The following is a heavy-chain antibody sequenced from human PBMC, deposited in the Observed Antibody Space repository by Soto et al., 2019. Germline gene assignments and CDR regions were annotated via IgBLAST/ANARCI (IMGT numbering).Heavy chain of an antibody. CDR1: GFSFSDYA. V-gene: IGHV3-23*01. CDR2: ISESGGST. J-gene: IGHJ4*02. CDR3: AKSSSYCCGGYSPIFDF. Sequence: PGGSPRLSCAASGFSFSDYAMSWVRQAPGKGLEWVSVISESGGSTHYADSVRGRFTVSRDNSKNSLSLRMNSLRDEDTAVYFCAKSSSYCCGGYSPIFDFWGQGALVTVSS. D-gene: IGHD3-22*01.